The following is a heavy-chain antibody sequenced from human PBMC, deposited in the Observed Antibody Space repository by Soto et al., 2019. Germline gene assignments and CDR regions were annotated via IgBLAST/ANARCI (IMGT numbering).Heavy chain of an antibody. CDR3: ARDVSGAYCGGDCYSGWFDP. V-gene: IGHV3-30-3*01. CDR2: ISYDGSNK. CDR1: GFTFSSYA. D-gene: IGHD2-21*02. J-gene: IGHJ5*02. Sequence: QVQLVESGGGVVQPGRSLRLSCAASGFTFSSYAMHWVRQAPGKGLEWVAVISYDGSNKYYADSVKGRFTISRDNSKNTRYLQMNSLRAEDTAVYYCARDVSGAYCGGDCYSGWFDPWGQGTLVTVSS.